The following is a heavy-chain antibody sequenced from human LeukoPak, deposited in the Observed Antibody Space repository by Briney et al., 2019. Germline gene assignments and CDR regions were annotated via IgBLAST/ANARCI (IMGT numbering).Heavy chain of an antibody. J-gene: IGHJ6*03. V-gene: IGHV3-11*04. Sequence: PGGSLRLSCAGSGFTFSDYYMNWIRQAPGKGLEWVSYISSSGSIIYYADSVKGRFTISRDNAKNSLYLQMNSLGPEDTAVYYCARDPYSGNYGNYYYYYMDVWGKGTTVTISS. CDR1: GFTFSDYY. CDR2: ISSSGSII. D-gene: IGHD1-26*01. CDR3: ARDPYSGNYGNYYYYYMDV.